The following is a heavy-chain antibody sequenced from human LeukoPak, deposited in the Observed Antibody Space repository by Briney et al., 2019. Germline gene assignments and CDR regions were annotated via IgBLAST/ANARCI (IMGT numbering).Heavy chain of an antibody. J-gene: IGHJ4*02. Sequence: GGSLRLSCAASGFTFSNAWMSWVRQAPGKGLEWVGRIKSKTDGGTTDYAAPVKGRFTISRDDSKNTLYLQMNSLKTEDTAVYYCTTPPLLLWFGESYYFDYWGQGTLATVSS. CDR2: IKSKTDGGTT. D-gene: IGHD3-10*01. V-gene: IGHV3-15*01. CDR1: GFTFSNAW. CDR3: TTPPLLLWFGESYYFDY.